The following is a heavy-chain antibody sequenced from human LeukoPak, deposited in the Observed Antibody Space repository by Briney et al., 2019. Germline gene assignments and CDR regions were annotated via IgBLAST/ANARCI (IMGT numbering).Heavy chain of an antibody. CDR1: GYTFTGYY. V-gene: IGHV1-2*02. CDR3: ARDSGTYYYDSSGYPEYFQH. CDR2: INPNSGGT. Sequence: ASAKVSCKASGYTFTGYYMHWVRQAPGQGLEWMGWINPNSGGTNYAQKFQGRVTMTRDTSISTAYMELSRLRSDDTAVYYCARDSGTYYYDSSGYPEYFQHWGQDTLVTVSS. D-gene: IGHD3-22*01. J-gene: IGHJ1*01.